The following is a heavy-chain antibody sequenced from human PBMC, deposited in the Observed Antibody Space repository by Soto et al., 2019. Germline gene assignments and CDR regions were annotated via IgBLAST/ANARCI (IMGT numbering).Heavy chain of an antibody. V-gene: IGHV4-59*01. CDR2: IYYSGST. J-gene: IGHJ5*02. CDR3: ARGWEVRGVIQVWFEP. Sequence: SETLSLTCTVSGGSISSYYWSWIRQPPGKGLEWIGYIYYSGSTNYNPSLKSRVTISVDTSKNQFSLKLSSVTAADTAVYYCARGWEVRGVIQVWFEPWGQGTLVTVSS. CDR1: GGSISSYY. D-gene: IGHD3-10*01.